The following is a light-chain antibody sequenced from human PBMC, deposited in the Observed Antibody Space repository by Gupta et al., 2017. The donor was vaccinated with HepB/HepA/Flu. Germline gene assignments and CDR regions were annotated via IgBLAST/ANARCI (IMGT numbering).Light chain of an antibody. CDR1: QSVSSSY. Sequence: TPALGRLSLYAAERATISCRASQSVSSSYLAWYQQKPGHAHRLLIYGASSRATGIPDRFSGSGAGTDFTLTISRLEPEDFAVYYCQQYGSSPWTFGQGTKVEIK. J-gene: IGKJ1*01. V-gene: IGKV3-20*01. CDR2: GAS. CDR3: QQYGSSPWT.